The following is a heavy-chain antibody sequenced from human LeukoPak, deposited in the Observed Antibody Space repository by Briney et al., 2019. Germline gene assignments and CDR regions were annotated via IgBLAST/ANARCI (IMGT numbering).Heavy chain of an antibody. Sequence: SETLSLTCAVYGGSFSGYYWSWIRQPPGKGLEWIGEINHSGSTTYNPSLKSRVTISVDTSKNQFSLKPRSVTAADTAVYYCARDSGQLLSLDYWGQGTLVTVSS. CDR1: GGSFSGYY. CDR3: ARDSGQLLSLDY. V-gene: IGHV4-34*01. D-gene: IGHD2-2*01. CDR2: INHSGST. J-gene: IGHJ4*02.